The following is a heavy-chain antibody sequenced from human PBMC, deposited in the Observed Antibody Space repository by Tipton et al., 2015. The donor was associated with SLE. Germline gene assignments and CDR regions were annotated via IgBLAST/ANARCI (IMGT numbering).Heavy chain of an antibody. D-gene: IGHD2-2*01. J-gene: IGHJ6*03. V-gene: IGHV4-59*01. CDR2: VFYNGNT. CDR3: ARGGHCTSDSCYVYYYYMDV. Sequence: TLSLTCTVSGGSINYYYWNWIRQPPGKGLEWIGYVFYNGNTNYNASLKSRVTMSADTSKSQFSLQLRSVTAADTAVYYCARGGHCTSDSCYVYYYYMDVWGEGTTVAVPS. CDR1: GGSINYYY.